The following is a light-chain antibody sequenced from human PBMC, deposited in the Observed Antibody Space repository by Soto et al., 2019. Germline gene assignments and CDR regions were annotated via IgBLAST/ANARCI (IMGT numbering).Light chain of an antibody. CDR1: QGISRL. V-gene: IGKV1-12*01. Sequence: IQMTQSPSSVSASVGDRVTITCRASQGISRLLAWYQQKPGKAPKLLIYTASRLQSGVPSRFSGSASGTDFTLTISSLQPEDSATYYCQQSNSFPFTFGPGTKVDIK. CDR2: TAS. J-gene: IGKJ3*01. CDR3: QQSNSFPFT.